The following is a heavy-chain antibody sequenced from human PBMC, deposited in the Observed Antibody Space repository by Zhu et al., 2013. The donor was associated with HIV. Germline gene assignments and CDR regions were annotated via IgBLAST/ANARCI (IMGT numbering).Heavy chain of an antibody. CDR1: GGTFSSYA. V-gene: IGHV1-69*12. J-gene: IGHJ5*02. CDR2: IIPIFGTA. CDR3: ARDRHINTMVRGVIHWFDP. Sequence: QVQLVQSGAEVKKPGSSVKVSCKASGGTFSSYAISWVRQAPGQGLEWMGGIIPIFGTANYAQKFQGRVTITADESTSTAYMELSSLRSEDTAVYYCARDRHINTMVRGVIHWFDPWGQGTLVTVSS. D-gene: IGHD3-10*01.